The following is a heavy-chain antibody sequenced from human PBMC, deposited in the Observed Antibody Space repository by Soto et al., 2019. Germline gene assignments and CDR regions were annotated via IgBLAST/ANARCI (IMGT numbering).Heavy chain of an antibody. J-gene: IGHJ4*02. V-gene: IGHV3-72*01. CDR3: ARSLDYGDNEGYFDY. Sequence: GCLRLSCAASGFTFSDHYMDWVRQAPGKGLEWVGRTRNKANSYTTEYAASVKGRFTISRDDSKNSLYLQMNSLKTEDTAVYYCARSLDYGDNEGYFDYWGQGTLVTVS. D-gene: IGHD4-17*01. CDR1: GFTFSDHY. CDR2: TRNKANSYTT.